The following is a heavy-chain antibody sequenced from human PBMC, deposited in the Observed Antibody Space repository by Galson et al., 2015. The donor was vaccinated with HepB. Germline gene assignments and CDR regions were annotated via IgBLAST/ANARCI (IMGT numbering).Heavy chain of an antibody. J-gene: IGHJ4*02. V-gene: IGHV3-30*09. CDR3: ARPYCSTVTCYAGFDY. D-gene: IGHD2-2*01. CDR2: ISSDGSNR. Sequence: LRLSCAASGFTFSTYTMHWVRQAPGRGLEWVAVISSDGSNRDYADSVKGRFAISRDNSKNTQYLQMNSLRNEDTATYFCARPYCSTVTCYAGFDYWGQGTVVTVSS. CDR1: GFTFSTYT.